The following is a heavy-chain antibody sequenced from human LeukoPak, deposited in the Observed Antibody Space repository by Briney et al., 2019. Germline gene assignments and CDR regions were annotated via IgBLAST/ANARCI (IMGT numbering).Heavy chain of an antibody. J-gene: IGHJ6*03. V-gene: IGHV3-48*03. Sequence: PGGSLRLSCAASGFTFSNYEMNWGRQAPGKGREWVSYISSSVSTIYYADSVKVRFTLSRGNAKNSLYLQMNSLRAEDTAVYYCASAGRYVVRGVDGNMDVWGKGTTVTVSS. CDR1: GFTFSNYE. CDR2: ISSSVSTI. D-gene: IGHD3-10*01. CDR3: ASAGRYVVRGVDGNMDV.